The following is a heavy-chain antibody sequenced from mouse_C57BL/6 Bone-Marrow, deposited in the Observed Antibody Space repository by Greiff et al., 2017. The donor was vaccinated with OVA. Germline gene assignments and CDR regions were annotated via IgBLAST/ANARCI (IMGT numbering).Heavy chain of an antibody. J-gene: IGHJ4*01. CDR1: EYEFPSYD. V-gene: IGHV5-2*01. Sequence: EVHLVESGGGLVKPGESLKLSCESTEYEFPSYDMSWVRQTPEQRLELVAAINSDGGSTYYPDTMERRVIISRDNTKNTLYLQMSSRRSKDTALDYCARRWLRPLYYAMDYWGQGTSVTVSS. D-gene: IGHD2-2*01. CDR2: INSDGGST. CDR3: ARRWLRPLYYAMDY.